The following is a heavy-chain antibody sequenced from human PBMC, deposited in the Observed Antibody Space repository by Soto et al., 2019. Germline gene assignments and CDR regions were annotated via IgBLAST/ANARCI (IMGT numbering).Heavy chain of an antibody. D-gene: IGHD2-2*01. CDR1: GYTFTSYG. CDR3: ARGHCSSTSCSTDYYYGMDV. Sequence: GASVKVSCKASGYTFTSYGISWVRQAPGQGLEWMGWFSAYNGNTNYAQKLQGRVTMTTDTSTSTAYMELRSLRSDDTAVYYCARGHCSSTSCSTDYYYGMDVWGQGTTVTVSS. V-gene: IGHV1-18*01. J-gene: IGHJ6*02. CDR2: FSAYNGNT.